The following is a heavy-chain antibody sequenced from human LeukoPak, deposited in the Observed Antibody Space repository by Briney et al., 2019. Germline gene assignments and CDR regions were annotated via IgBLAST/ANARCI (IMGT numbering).Heavy chain of an antibody. J-gene: IGHJ3*02. CDR1: GYTFTSYG. D-gene: IGHD3-22*01. CDR3: ARDKVDYYDSSGYYYVQHAPFDI. V-gene: IGHV1-18*01. Sequence: GASVKVSCKASGYTFTSYGISWVRQAPGQGLEWMGWISAYNGNTNYAQKLQGRVTMTTDTSTSTAYMELRSLRSDDTAVYYCARDKVDYYDSSGYYYVQHAPFDIWGQGTMVTVSS. CDR2: ISAYNGNT.